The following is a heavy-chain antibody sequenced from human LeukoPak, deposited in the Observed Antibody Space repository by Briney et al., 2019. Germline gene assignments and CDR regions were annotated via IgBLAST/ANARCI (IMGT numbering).Heavy chain of an antibody. CDR1: GFTFSNYW. Sequence: GGSLRLSCAASGFTFSNYWMHWVRQAPGKGLEWVSAISGSGGSTYYADSVKGRFTISRDNSKNTLYLQMDSLRAEDTAVYYCAKDLWDSSGSYDYWGQGTLVTVSS. J-gene: IGHJ4*02. CDR3: AKDLWDSSGSYDY. D-gene: IGHD3-22*01. V-gene: IGHV3-23*01. CDR2: ISGSGGST.